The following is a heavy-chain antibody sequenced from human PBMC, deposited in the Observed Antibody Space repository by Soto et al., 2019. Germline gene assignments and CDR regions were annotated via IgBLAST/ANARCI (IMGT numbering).Heavy chain of an antibody. D-gene: IGHD4-17*01. J-gene: IGHJ5*02. CDR1: GGSFSPNY. CDR3: ARSILDYGDYDYSGWFDP. Sequence: SETLSLTCTLPGGSFSPNYWAWIRQPPGKGLEWIGYIYYGGTTNYNPSLKSRVTISVDKSKNQFSLKLSSVTAADTAVYYCARSILDYGDYDYSGWFDPWGQGTLVTVSS. V-gene: IGHV4-59*12. CDR2: IYYGGTT.